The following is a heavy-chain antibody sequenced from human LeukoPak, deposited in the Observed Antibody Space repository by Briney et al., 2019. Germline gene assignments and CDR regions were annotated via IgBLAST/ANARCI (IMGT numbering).Heavy chain of an antibody. CDR2: IKSDGSST. CDR1: GFAFSKYW. D-gene: IGHD3-22*01. CDR3: ARTVYYDRDDAYYRNFDS. V-gene: IGHV3-74*03. J-gene: IGHJ4*02. Sequence: GESLKISCAASGFAFSKYWMHWVRQAPGKGLVWVPRIKSDGSSTAYADSVKGRFTISRDNAKNALYLQMNSLRAEDTAVYYCARTVYYDRDDAYYRNFDSWGQGTLVTVSS.